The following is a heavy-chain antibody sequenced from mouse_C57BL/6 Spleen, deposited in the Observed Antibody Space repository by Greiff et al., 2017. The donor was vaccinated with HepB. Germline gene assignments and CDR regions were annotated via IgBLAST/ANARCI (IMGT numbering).Heavy chain of an antibody. D-gene: IGHD1-1*01. CDR2: IYPSDSET. CDR1: GYTFTSYW. CDR3: ARGYSGSSPFYWYFDV. Sequence: QVQLQQPGAELVRPGSSVKLSCKASGYTFTSYWMDWVKQRPGQGLEWIGNIYPSDSETDYNQKFKDKATLTADKSSSTAYMQLSSLTSEDSAVYYFARGYSGSSPFYWYFDVWGTGTTVTVSS. J-gene: IGHJ1*03. V-gene: IGHV1-61*01.